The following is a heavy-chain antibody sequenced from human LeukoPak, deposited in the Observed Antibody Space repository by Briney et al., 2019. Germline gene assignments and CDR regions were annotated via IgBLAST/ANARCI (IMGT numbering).Heavy chain of an antibody. D-gene: IGHD3-22*01. CDR3: ARRAAYYDSSGRPHDACDI. J-gene: IGHJ3*02. Sequence: GASVKVSCKAPGYTFTVYYMHWVRQAPGQGLEWMGWINANSGGTNYAQKFQGRVTMTRDTSISTAYMELNSLRSDDTAVYYCARRAAYYDSSGRPHDACDIWGQGTMVTVSS. V-gene: IGHV1-2*02. CDR2: INANSGGT. CDR1: GYTFTVYY.